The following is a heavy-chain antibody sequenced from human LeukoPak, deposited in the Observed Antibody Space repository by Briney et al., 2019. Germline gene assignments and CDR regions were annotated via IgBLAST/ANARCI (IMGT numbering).Heavy chain of an antibody. CDR3: ATGLWFGKYLDV. CDR1: GYTFSSYD. J-gene: IGHJ6*04. V-gene: IGHV1-18*01. D-gene: IGHD3-10*01. CDR2: ISAYNGNT. Sequence: ASVKVSCKASGYTFSSYDINWVRQAPGQGLEWMGWISAYNGNTNYAQKLQGRVTMTEDTSTDTAYMELSSLRSEDTAVYYCATGLWFGKYLDVWGKGTTVTISS.